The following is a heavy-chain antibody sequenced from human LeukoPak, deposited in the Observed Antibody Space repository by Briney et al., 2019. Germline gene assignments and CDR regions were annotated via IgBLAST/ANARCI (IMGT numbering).Heavy chain of an antibody. D-gene: IGHD3-10*01. Sequence: GGSLRLSCAASGFTFSSYAMHWVRQAPGKGLEWTVVISYDGSNKYYADSVKGRFTISRDNSKNTLFLQMNSLRAEDTAVYYCATLWFGEPVFDYWGQGTLVTVSS. V-gene: IGHV3-30-3*01. CDR3: ATLWFGEPVFDY. CDR2: ISYDGSNK. J-gene: IGHJ4*02. CDR1: GFTFSSYA.